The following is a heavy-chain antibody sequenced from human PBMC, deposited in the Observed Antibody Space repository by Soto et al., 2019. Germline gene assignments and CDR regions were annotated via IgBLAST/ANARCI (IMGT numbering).Heavy chain of an antibody. D-gene: IGHD1-26*01. CDR3: VRDDKWAFDI. V-gene: IGHV3-48*02. Sequence: EAHLVESEGGLVQPGRCRRLSCAASGFTFSSYAFNWVRQAPGKGLEWISYISVGSGSIFYADSVKGRFTISRDDAQNSLYLQMNTLRDEDTAIYFCVRDDKWAFDIWGQGTTVIVSS. J-gene: IGHJ3*02. CDR1: GFTFSSYA. CDR2: ISVGSGSI.